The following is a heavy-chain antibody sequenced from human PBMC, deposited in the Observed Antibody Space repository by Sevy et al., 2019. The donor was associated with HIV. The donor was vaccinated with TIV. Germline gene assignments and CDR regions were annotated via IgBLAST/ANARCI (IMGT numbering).Heavy chain of an antibody. V-gene: IGHV4-61*01. CDR1: GGSVSSGSYY. CDR2: IYYSGST. D-gene: IGHD2-2*01. J-gene: IGHJ6*02. Sequence: SETLSLTCTVSGGSVSSGSYYWSWIRQPPGKGLEWIGYIYYSGSTNYNPSLKSRVTISVDTSKNQFCLRLSSVTAAETAVYYCARYQYCSSTSCFTRGYYYGMDVWGQGPTVTVSS. CDR3: ARYQYCSSTSCFTRGYYYGMDV.